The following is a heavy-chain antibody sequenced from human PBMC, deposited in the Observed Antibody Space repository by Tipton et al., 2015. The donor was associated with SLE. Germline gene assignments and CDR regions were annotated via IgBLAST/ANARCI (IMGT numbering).Heavy chain of an antibody. CDR1: GYTFTSYY. D-gene: IGHD2-2*01. Sequence: QSGAEVKKPGASVKVSCKASGYTFTSYYMHWVRQAPGQGLEWMGIINPSGGSTSYAQKFQGRVTMTRDTSTSTVYMELSSLRSEDTAVYYCAREGLEYCSSTSCPWDYWGQGTLVTVSS. V-gene: IGHV1-46*01. J-gene: IGHJ4*02. CDR3: AREGLEYCSSTSCPWDY. CDR2: INPSGGST.